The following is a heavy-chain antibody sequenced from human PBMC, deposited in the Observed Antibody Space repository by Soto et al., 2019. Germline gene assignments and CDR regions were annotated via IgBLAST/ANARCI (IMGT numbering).Heavy chain of an antibody. CDR1: RFTFSSYG. CDR3: AKEGRFGKRWFDF. J-gene: IGHJ5*01. CDR2: ISASGKMT. D-gene: IGHD3-16*01. Sequence: EVQLLESGGGFVQPGGSLRLSCAASRFTFSSYGMSWVRQSPGKGLEWVSGISASGKMTYYADSVRGRFTISRDNFANMVYLQLKNLRVTHTAIYFCAKEGRFGKRWFDFWGHGALVTVSS. V-gene: IGHV3-23*01.